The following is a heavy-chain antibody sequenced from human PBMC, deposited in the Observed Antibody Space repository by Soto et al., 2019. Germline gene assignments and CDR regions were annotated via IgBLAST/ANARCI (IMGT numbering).Heavy chain of an antibody. CDR1: GGSITSYY. D-gene: IGHD2-2*02. J-gene: IGHJ4*01. CDR3: ARTTYTTSNYFDY. V-gene: IGHV4-59*01. Sequence: ETLSLTCTVSGGSITSYYWSWIRQPPGKGLEWIAYIYYRGSNTYNPSLESRVTMSVDTSKNQFSLNLSSVTAADTAVYYCARTTYTTSNYFDYWGHGTLVTVSS. CDR2: IYYRGSN.